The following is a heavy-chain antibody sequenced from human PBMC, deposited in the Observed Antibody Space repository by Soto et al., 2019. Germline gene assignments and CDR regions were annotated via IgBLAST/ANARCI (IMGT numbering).Heavy chain of an antibody. CDR3: ARRGPGTYFDY. Sequence: EVQLLESGGGLIQPGGSLRLSCAASGFTFSSYAMRWVRQAPGKGLEWVSAVSGSGGSTYYADSVKGRFTISRDNSKNTLYLQMNSLRAEDTAVYYCARRGPGTYFDYWGQGTLVTVSS. J-gene: IGHJ4*02. D-gene: IGHD6-13*01. CDR2: VSGSGGST. V-gene: IGHV3-23*01. CDR1: GFTFSSYA.